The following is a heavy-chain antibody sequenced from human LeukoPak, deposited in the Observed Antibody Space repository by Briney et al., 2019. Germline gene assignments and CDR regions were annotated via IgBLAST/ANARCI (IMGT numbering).Heavy chain of an antibody. Sequence: SETLSLTCTVSGGSISSSSYYWGWNRQPPGKGLEWIGSIYYSGSTYYNPSLKSRVTISVDTSKNQFSLKLSSVTAADTAVYYCARQWSSGSYQLDYWGQGTLVTVSS. J-gene: IGHJ4*02. CDR2: IYYSGST. V-gene: IGHV4-39*01. D-gene: IGHD1-26*01. CDR3: ARQWSSGSYQLDY. CDR1: GGSISSSSYY.